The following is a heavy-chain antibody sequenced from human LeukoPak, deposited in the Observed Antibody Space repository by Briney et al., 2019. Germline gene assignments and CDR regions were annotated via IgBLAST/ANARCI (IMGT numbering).Heavy chain of an antibody. D-gene: IGHD6-25*01. CDR2: ISWNSGSI. V-gene: IGHV3-9*01. J-gene: IGHJ3*02. CDR1: GFTFDDYA. Sequence: GGSLRLSCAASGFTFDDYAMHWVRQAPGKGLEWVSGISWNSGSIGYADSVKGRFTISSDNAKNSLYLQMNSLRAEDTALYYCAKDRKDSGPPWDAFDIWGKGKMVTVSS. CDR3: AKDRKDSGPPWDAFDI.